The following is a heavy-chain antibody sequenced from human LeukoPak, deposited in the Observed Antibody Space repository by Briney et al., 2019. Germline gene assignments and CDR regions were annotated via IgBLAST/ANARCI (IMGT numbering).Heavy chain of an antibody. CDR2: IYYSGST. V-gene: IGHV4-31*03. Sequence: SETLSLTCTVSGGSISSGGYYWSWIRQHPGKGLEWIGYIYYSGSTYYNPSLKSRVTISVDTSKDQFSLKLNSVTAADTAVYYRARRMRIPSPTVTTRYGMDVWGQGTTVTVSS. CDR1: GGSISSGGYY. J-gene: IGHJ6*02. CDR3: ARRMRIPSPTVTTRYGMDV. D-gene: IGHD4-17*01.